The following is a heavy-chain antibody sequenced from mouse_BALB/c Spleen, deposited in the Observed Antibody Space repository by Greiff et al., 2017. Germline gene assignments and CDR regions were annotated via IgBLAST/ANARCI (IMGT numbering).Heavy chain of an antibody. CDR3: ARSGYYGSSYDWYFDV. Sequence: QVHVKQSGAELVRPGSSVKISCKASGYAFSSYWMNWVKQRPGQGLEWIGQIYPGDGDTNYNGKFKGKATLTADKSSSTAYMQLSSLTSEDSAVYFCARSGYYGSSYDWYFDVWGAGTTVTVSS. V-gene: IGHV1-80*01. CDR2: IYPGDGDT. J-gene: IGHJ1*01. D-gene: IGHD1-1*01. CDR1: GYAFSSYW.